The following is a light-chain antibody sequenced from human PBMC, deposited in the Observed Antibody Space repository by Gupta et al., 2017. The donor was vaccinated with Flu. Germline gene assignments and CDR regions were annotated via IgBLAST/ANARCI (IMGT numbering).Light chain of an antibody. CDR1: QSVSSSY. J-gene: IGKJ1*01. Sequence: QSPGTLSLSPGERATRSCRASQSVSSSYLAGYQQKPGQAHRLLIYGEASRATGITDRVSGSGYGTDFTRTLRRLETEDFAGEYRQQYFKTFGQGTKVEIK. V-gene: IGKV3-20*01. CDR2: GEA. CDR3: QQYFKT.